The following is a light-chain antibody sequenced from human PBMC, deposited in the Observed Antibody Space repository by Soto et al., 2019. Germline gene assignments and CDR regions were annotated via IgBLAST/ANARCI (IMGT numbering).Light chain of an antibody. CDR1: QYINTR. CDR2: QTS. CDR3: QQRSNWPWT. J-gene: IGKJ1*01. V-gene: IGKV3D-11*01. Sequence: EIVLTQSPATLSSFPCDRVTLSCRASQYINTRLAWYQHRPGQAPRLLIYQTSIRAAGIPARFSASGTGTDFTLTISSLEPEDFAVYYCQQRSNWPWTFGQGTKVDIK.